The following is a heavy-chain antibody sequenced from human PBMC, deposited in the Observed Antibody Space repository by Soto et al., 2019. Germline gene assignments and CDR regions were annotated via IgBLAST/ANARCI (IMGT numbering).Heavy chain of an antibody. CDR2: ISSGGGA. D-gene: IGHD2-8*01. J-gene: IGHJ5*01. CDR1: GGSINSYY. V-gene: IGHV4-4*07. CDR3: ARDAYPNWFDF. Sequence: ETLSLTCNVSGGSINSYYWSWIRQPAGKGLEWIGRISSGGGAIYNPSLKSRVTISVDTSKNQFSLRLTSVTAADTAVYFCARDAYPNWFDFWGQGTLVTVSS.